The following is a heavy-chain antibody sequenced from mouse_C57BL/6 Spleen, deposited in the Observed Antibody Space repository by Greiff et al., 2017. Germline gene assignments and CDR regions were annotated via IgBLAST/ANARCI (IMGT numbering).Heavy chain of an antibody. V-gene: IGHV5-17*01. D-gene: IGHD1-1*01. CDR3: ARRDYYYYGLDY. J-gene: IGHJ2*01. Sequence: EVKLVESGGGLVKPGGSLKLSCAASGFTFSDYGMHWVRQAPEKGLEWVAYISSGSSTIYYADTVKGRFTISRDNAKNTLFLQMTSLRSEDTAMYYCARRDYYYYGLDYWGQGTTLTVSS. CDR2: ISSGSSTI. CDR1: GFTFSDYG.